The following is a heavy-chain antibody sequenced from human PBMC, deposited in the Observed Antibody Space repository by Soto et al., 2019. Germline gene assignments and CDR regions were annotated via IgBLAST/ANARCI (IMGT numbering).Heavy chain of an antibody. CDR1: GFSLSTSGVG. D-gene: IGHD6-13*01. V-gene: IGHV2-5*01. CDR3: AHRRFIYSSSWYAGGMDV. Sequence: QITLKESGPPLVNPTQTLTLTCTFSGFSLSTSGVGVGWIRQPPGKALEWLALIYWNDDKRYRPSLKSRLTITKDTSKNQVVLTMTNMDPVDTATYYCAHRRFIYSSSWYAGGMDVWGQGTTVTVSS. CDR2: IYWNDDK. J-gene: IGHJ6*02.